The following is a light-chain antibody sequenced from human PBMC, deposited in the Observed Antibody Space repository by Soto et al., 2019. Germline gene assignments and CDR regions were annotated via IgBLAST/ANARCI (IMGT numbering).Light chain of an antibody. CDR2: AAS. CDR3: QQSYSTPPWT. J-gene: IGKJ1*01. CDR1: QSISIY. V-gene: IGKV1-39*01. Sequence: DIQMTQSPSSLSASVGDRVTITCRASQSISIYLNWYQQKTGKAPKLLIYAASTLQSGVPSRFSSSGSVTDFTLTINSLQPGDFATYYCQQSYSTPPWTFGQGTKVEIK.